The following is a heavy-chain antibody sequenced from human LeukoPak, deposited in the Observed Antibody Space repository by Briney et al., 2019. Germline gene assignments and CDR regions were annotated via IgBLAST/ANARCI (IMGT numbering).Heavy chain of an antibody. Sequence: GGSLRLSCAASGFTFSSYAMSWVRQAPGKGLEWVSAISGSGGSTYYADSVKGRFTISRDNSKNTLYLQMNSLRAEDTAVYYCAKARLRLGELSSGDYFDNWGQGTLVTVSS. CDR3: AKARLRLGELSSGDYFDN. V-gene: IGHV3-23*01. D-gene: IGHD3-16*02. CDR1: GFTFSSYA. J-gene: IGHJ4*02. CDR2: ISGSGGST.